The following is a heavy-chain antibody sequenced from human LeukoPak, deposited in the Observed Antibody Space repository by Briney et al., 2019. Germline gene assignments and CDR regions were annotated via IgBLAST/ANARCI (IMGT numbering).Heavy chain of an antibody. D-gene: IGHD6-13*01. CDR1: GFTFSSYW. CDR3: ALLAAADSES. Sequence: GGSLRLSCAGSGFTFSSYWMHWVRQAPGKGLVWVSRINSDGSDTIYADSVKGRFTISRDNAKNTLYLQMNSVRAEDTAVYYCALLAAADSESWGQGTLVTVSS. J-gene: IGHJ5*02. CDR2: INSDGSDT. V-gene: IGHV3-74*01.